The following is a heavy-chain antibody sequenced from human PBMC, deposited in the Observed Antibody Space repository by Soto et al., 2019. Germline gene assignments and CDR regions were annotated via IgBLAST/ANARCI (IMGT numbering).Heavy chain of an antibody. CDR1: GFTFSTYS. CDR2: ISSTSTYI. Sequence: GGSLRLSCAASGFTFSTYSLSWVRQAPGKGLEWVSSISSTSTYIDYADSVKGRFTISRDNAKNSLYLQMNSLRVEDTAVYYCARAPPYCSGGSCHASDYWGQGALVTVS. V-gene: IGHV3-21*01. J-gene: IGHJ4*02. CDR3: ARAPPYCSGGSCHASDY. D-gene: IGHD2-15*01.